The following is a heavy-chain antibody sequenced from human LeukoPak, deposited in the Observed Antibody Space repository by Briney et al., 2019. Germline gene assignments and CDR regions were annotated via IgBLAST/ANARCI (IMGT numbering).Heavy chain of an antibody. CDR1: GFTFSDYY. J-gene: IGHJ5*02. V-gene: IGHV3-11*06. CDR2: ISNSSSYT. Sequence: GSLRLSCAASGFTFSDYYMSWIRQAPGKGLEWVSYISNSSSYTNYADSVKGRFTISRDNAKNSLYLQRTSLRAEDPAVYYCARDPPTNWFDPWGQGTLVTVSS. CDR3: ARDPPTNWFDP.